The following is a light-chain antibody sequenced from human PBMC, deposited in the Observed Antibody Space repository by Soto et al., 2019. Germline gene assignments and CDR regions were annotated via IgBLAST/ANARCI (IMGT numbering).Light chain of an antibody. V-gene: IGLV7-46*01. J-gene: IGLJ3*02. CDR3: LLSYSGTKV. CDR1: TGAVTSGHY. CDR2: DTN. Sequence: QAVVTQDPSLTVSPGGTVTLTCGSSTGAVTSGHYPDWFQQKPGQAPRTLIYDTNNKHSWTPARFSGSLLGGKAALTLSGAQPEDEAEYYCLLSYSGTKVFGGGTKVTVL.